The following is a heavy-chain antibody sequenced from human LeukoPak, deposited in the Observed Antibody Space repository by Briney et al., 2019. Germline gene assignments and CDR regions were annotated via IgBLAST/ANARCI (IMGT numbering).Heavy chain of an antibody. D-gene: IGHD5-24*01. CDR3: AREGDGYDSPIDS. V-gene: IGHV3-21*01. CDR2: ITSSSNI. CDR1: GFTLSSYS. J-gene: IGHJ4*02. Sequence: GGSLRLSCTASGFTLSSYSMNWVRQAPGKGLEWVSSITSSSNIYYGDSVKGRFTISRDNARNSLYLQMNSLRAEDTAVYYCAREGDGYDSPIDSWGQGTLVTVSS.